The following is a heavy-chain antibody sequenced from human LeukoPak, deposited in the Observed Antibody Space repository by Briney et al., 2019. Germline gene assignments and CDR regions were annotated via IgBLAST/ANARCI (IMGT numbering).Heavy chain of an antibody. CDR3: ARDPDDYGGYYGMDV. CDR2: ISAYNGNT. J-gene: IGHJ6*02. D-gene: IGHD4-23*01. V-gene: IGHV1-18*01. Sequence: GASVKVSCKSSGYTFTSYGISWVRQAPGQGLEWIRWISAYNGNTNYAQKLQGRVTMTTDTSTSTAYMELRSLRSDDTAVYYCARDPDDYGGYYGMDVWGQGTTVTVSS. CDR1: GYTFTSYG.